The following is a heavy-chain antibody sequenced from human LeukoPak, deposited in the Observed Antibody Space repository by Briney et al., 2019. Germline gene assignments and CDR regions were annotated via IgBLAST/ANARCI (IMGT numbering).Heavy chain of an antibody. D-gene: IGHD3-22*01. CDR1: GGSISSSNW. CDR3: ARVSYDSSGPTAFDI. V-gene: IGHV4-4*02. J-gene: IGHJ3*02. Sequence: PSETLSLTCAVSGGSISSSNWWSWVRQPPGKGLEWIGEIYHSGSTNYNPSLKSRVTISVDKSKNQFSLKLSSVTAADTAVYYCARVSYDSSGPTAFDIWGQGTMVTVSS. CDR2: IYHSGST.